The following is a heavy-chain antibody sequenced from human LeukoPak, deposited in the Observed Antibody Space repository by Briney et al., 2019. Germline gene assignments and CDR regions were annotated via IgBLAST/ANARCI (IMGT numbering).Heavy chain of an antibody. V-gene: IGHV3-53*01. Sequence: PGGSLRLSCAASGFTVSSNYMSWVRQAPGKGLEWVSVIYSGGSTYYADSVKGRFTISRDNSKNTLYLQMNSLRAEDTAVYYCATDYYDSSGYRVDYWGQGTLVTVSS. CDR2: IYSGGST. CDR1: GFTVSSNY. D-gene: IGHD3-22*01. CDR3: ATDYYDSSGYRVDY. J-gene: IGHJ4*02.